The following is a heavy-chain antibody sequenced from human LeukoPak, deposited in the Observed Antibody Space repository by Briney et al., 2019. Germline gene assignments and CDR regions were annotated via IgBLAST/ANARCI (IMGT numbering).Heavy chain of an antibody. D-gene: IGHD3-22*01. Sequence: NPSETLSLTCAVYGGSFSGYYWSWIRQPPGKGLEWIGEINHSGSTNYNPSPKSRVTISVDTSKNQFSLKLTSVTAADTAVYYCATLGEYYDSSGYYYNWGQGTLVTVSS. CDR3: ATLGEYYDSSGYYYN. J-gene: IGHJ4*02. CDR1: GGSFSGYY. CDR2: INHSGST. V-gene: IGHV4-34*01.